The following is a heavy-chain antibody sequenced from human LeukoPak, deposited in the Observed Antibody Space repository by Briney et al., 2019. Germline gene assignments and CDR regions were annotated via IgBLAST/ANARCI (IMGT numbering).Heavy chain of an antibody. J-gene: IGHJ1*01. CDR1: GGSISSGGYY. CDR2: IYYSGST. V-gene: IGHV4-31*03. CDR3: ARGGGMATMDYFQH. D-gene: IGHD5-24*01. Sequence: SQTLSLTCTVSGGSISSGGYYWSWIRQHPGKGLEWIGYIYYSGSTYYNPSLKSRVTISVDTSKNQFSLKLSSVTAADTAVYYCARGGGMATMDYFQHWGQGTLVTVSS.